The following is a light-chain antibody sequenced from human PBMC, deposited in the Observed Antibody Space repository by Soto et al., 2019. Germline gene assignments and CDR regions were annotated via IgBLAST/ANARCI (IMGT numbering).Light chain of an antibody. J-gene: IGKJ4*01. CDR3: QQRSNWPPGLT. Sequence: ELVLTPSPATLSLSPGERATLSCTVSQGVSSSLAWYQQKPGQAPRLLINDASNRATGIPVRFSGSGSGTDFTLTISSLEPEDFAVYYCQQRSNWPPGLTFGGGTKVDIK. V-gene: IGKV3-11*01. CDR2: DAS. CDR1: QGVSSS.